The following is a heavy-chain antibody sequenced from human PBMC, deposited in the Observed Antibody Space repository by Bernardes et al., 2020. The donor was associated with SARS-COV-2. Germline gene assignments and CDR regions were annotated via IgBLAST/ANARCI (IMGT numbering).Heavy chain of an antibody. J-gene: IGHJ4*02. V-gene: IGHV4-31*03. CDR3: ARVKRDGEYVMDY. CDR2: IFYSGIA. CDR1: GGSISSVDYY. Sequence: SEPLSLTCTIFGGSISSVDYYWTWLLQHPGKGLEWIGYIFYSGIAYYNLSLKNRITISADASKNQLSLKMSSVTAADTAVYYCARVKRDGEYVMDYWGQGTLVTVSS. D-gene: IGHD3-16*01.